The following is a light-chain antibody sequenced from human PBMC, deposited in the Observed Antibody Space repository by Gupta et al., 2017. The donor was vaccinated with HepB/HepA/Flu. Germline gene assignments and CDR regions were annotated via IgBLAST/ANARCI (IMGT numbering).Light chain of an antibody. V-gene: IGLV1-44*01. CDR2: GSV. CDR1: SSNIGSNP. Sequence: QSVLTQPPSASGTPGQRVTLSCSGTSSNIGSNPVSWYQQLPGTAPKLLIYGSVRRPSGVPDRFSASESGTSASLAISGLQSEDEARYYCATWDDSLNGWVFGGGTKLTVL. CDR3: ATWDDSLNGWV. J-gene: IGLJ3*02.